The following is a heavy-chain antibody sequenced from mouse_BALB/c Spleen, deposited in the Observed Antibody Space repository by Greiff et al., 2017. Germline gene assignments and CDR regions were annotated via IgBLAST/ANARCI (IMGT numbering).Heavy chain of an antibody. D-gene: IGHD1-1*01. CDR1: GYAFTNYL. Sequence: QVQLQQSGAELVRPGTSVKVSCKASGYAFTNYLIEWVKQRPGQGLEWIGVINPGSGGTNYNEKFKGKATLTADKSSSTAYMQLSSLTSDDSAVYFCARPYYYGSRGWFAYWGQGTLVTVSA. J-gene: IGHJ3*01. CDR2: INPGSGGT. CDR3: ARPYYYGSRGWFAY. V-gene: IGHV1-54*01.